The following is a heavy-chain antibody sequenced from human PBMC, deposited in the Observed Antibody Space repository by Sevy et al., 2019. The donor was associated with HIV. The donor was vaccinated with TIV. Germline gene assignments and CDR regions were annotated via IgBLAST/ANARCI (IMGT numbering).Heavy chain of an antibody. J-gene: IGHJ3*02. CDR3: TTNGGAVDAFDI. V-gene: IGHV4-39*01. CDR2: IYYTGTT. Sequence: SETLSLTCSVSGDSIDSYGSYWGWIRQPPGKGLEWIGSIYYTGTTYYNPSLKSRATISVDTSKNEFSLRMTSVTAADTAVYYCTTNGGAVDAFDIRGQGTMVTVSS. D-gene: IGHD2-8*01. CDR1: GDSIDSYGSY.